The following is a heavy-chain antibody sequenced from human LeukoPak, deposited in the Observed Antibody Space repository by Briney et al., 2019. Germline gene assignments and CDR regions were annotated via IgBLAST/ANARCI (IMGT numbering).Heavy chain of an antibody. V-gene: IGHV3-7*01. D-gene: IGHD3-10*01. CDR3: ATYGY. CDR1: GGSINNGGYY. CDR2: IKQDGSEK. J-gene: IGHJ4*02. Sequence: ETLSLTCTVSGGSINNGGYYWSWVRQAPGKGLEWVANIKQDGSEKYYVGSVKGRFTISRDNAKKSLYLQMNSLRAEDTAVYYCATYGYWGQGTLVTVSS.